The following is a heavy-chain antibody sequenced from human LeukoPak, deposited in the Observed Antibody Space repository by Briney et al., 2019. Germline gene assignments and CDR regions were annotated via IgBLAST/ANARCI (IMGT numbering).Heavy chain of an antibody. CDR3: ARNPYYYDSSATWAFDI. Sequence: SETLSLTCTVSGGSFTSGGYYWSWIRQPPGKGLEWIGSIYQSGSTYYNPSLKSRVTISVDTSKNQFSLKLSSVTAADTAVYYCARNPYYYDSSATWAFDIWGQGTMVTVSS. D-gene: IGHD3-22*01. CDR1: GGSFTSGGYY. V-gene: IGHV4-39*07. J-gene: IGHJ3*02. CDR2: IYQSGST.